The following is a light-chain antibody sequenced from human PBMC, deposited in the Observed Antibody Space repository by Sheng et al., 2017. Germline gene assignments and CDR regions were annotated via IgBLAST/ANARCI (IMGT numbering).Light chain of an antibody. CDR3: QQYANLKT. V-gene: IGKV3-20*01. Sequence: EIVLTQSPGTLSLSAGERATLSCRASQSVLNNYLAWYQQKPGQAPRLLIHGASNRASGVPDRFSGSGSGTDFTLTITRLEPEDFAVYYCQQYANLKTFGQGTKVEIK. CDR1: QSVLNNY. CDR2: GAS. J-gene: IGKJ1*01.